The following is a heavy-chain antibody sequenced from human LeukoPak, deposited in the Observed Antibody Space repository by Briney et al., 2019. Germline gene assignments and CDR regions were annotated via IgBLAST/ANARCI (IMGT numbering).Heavy chain of an antibody. Sequence: PSETLSLTCTVSGGSISSSPYWWGWIRQPPGKGLEWIGTIYFSGSTFYHPSLEGRVTISADTSKNQFSLKLASVTAADTAVYYCARRAYGTGFDYWGQGTLVTVSS. CDR1: GGSISSSPYW. J-gene: IGHJ4*02. V-gene: IGHV4-39*01. D-gene: IGHD3/OR15-3a*01. CDR2: IYFSGST. CDR3: ARRAYGTGFDY.